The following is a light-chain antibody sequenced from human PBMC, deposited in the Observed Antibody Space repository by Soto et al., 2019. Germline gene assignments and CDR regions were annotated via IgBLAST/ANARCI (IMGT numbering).Light chain of an antibody. Sequence: IQMTQSPSTLSASVGDRVTITCRASQSISSWLARYQQKPGKAPKLLIYKASSLESGVPSRFSGSGSGTEFTLTISSLQPDDFATYYCQQYNSYSPWTFGQGTKV. CDR3: QQYNSYSPWT. CDR1: QSISSW. J-gene: IGKJ1*01. V-gene: IGKV1-5*03. CDR2: KAS.